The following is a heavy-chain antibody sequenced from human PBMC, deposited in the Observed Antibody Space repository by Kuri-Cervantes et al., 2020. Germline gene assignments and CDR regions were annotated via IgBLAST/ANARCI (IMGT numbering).Heavy chain of an antibody. Sequence: SETLSLTCTVSGGSISSGSYYWSWIRQPAGKGLEWIGRIYTSGSTNYNPSLKSRVTISVDTSKNQFSLKLSSVTAADTAVYYCARSVVVVAANNWFDPWGQGTTVTVSS. CDR3: ARSVVVVAANNWFDP. CDR2: IYTSGST. V-gene: IGHV4-61*02. CDR1: GGSISSGSYY. D-gene: IGHD2-15*01. J-gene: IGHJ5*01.